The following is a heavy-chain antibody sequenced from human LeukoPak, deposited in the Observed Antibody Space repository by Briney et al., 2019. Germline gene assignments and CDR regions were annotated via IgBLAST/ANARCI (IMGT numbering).Heavy chain of an antibody. CDR1: GYTFTSYG. Sequence: ASGKVSYKASGYTFTSYGISWVRQAPRQGLEWMGWISAYNGNTNYATKLQRRVTMTTDTSTSTAYMELRSLRSDDTAVYYCARDLVLWFGVRGWFDPWGQGTLVTVSS. V-gene: IGHV1-18*01. D-gene: IGHD3-10*01. CDR3: ARDLVLWFGVRGWFDP. J-gene: IGHJ5*02. CDR2: ISAYNGNT.